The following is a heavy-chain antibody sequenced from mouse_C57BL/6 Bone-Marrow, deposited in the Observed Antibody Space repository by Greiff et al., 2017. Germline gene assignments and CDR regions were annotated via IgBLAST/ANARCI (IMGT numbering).Heavy chain of an antibody. D-gene: IGHD1-1*01. Sequence: EVQLQQSGPGLAKPSQTLSLTCSVTGYSITSDYWNWIRKFPGNKLEYMGYISYSGSTYYNPSLKSRISITRDTSKNQYYLQLNSVTTEDTATYDCARSGDYYGSSPYYFDYWGQGTTLTVSS. CDR1: GYSITSDY. CDR2: ISYSGST. J-gene: IGHJ2*01. V-gene: IGHV3-8*01. CDR3: ARSGDYYGSSPYYFDY.